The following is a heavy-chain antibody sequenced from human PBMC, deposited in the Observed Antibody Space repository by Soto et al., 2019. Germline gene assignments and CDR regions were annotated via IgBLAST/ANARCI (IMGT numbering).Heavy chain of an antibody. CDR3: AIAVWGYTH. D-gene: IGHD3-16*01. CDR1: GFTFSDHA. V-gene: IGHV3-23*01. J-gene: IGHJ4*02. Sequence: EVQLLESGGGLVQPGGSLRLSCTASGFTFSDHAMTWVRQAPGKGLEWLSGISGGGSGAYYADSVKGRFTVSRANSNNKLFLQMAGLTVEDTAVYYCAIAVWGYTHWGQGTLVTVSS. CDR2: ISGGGSGA.